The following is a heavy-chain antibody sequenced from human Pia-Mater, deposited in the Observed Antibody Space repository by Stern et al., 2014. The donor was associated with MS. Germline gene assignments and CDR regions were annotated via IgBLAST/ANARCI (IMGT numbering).Heavy chain of an antibody. Sequence: QVQLQESGPGLVKPSETLSLTCTVSGASITNRDYWGWIRQPPGKGLEWIGRVYYSGITYYRPSLKSRAALYIDTSRNQFFLRLAVVTATDTAVYFCARGVTAVTNYVPNWCFDLWGRGTLVTVSS. CDR1: GASITNRDY. V-gene: IGHV4-39*02. CDR2: VYYSGIT. D-gene: IGHD4-11*01. J-gene: IGHJ2*01. CDR3: ARGVTAVTNYVPNWCFDL.